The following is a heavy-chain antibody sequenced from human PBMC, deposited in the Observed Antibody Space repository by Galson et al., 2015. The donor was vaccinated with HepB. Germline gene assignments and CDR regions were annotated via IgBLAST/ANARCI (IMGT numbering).Heavy chain of an antibody. J-gene: IGHJ4*02. D-gene: IGHD6-13*01. CDR3: ARGYPEY. Sequence: SLRLSCAASGFDFSTYAMHWVRQAPGKGLEWVAFLTYDGSNQFYADSVKGRFTISRDPSKNTLDLQMNTLRPEDTAVYYCARGYPEYWGEGTLVTVSS. CDR2: LTYDGSNQ. V-gene: IGHV3-30*04. CDR1: GFDFSTYA.